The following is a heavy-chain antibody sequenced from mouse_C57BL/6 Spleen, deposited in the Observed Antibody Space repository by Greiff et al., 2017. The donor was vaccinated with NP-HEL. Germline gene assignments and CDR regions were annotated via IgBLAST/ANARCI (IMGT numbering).Heavy chain of an antibody. CDR2: IRNKANGYTT. CDR1: GFTFTDYY. CDR3: ARHYGSSFYAMDY. J-gene: IGHJ4*01. V-gene: IGHV7-3*01. D-gene: IGHD1-1*01. Sequence: EVQGVESGGGLVQPGGSLSLSCAASGFTFTDYYMSWVRQPPGKALEWLGFIRNKANGYTTEYSASVKGRFTISRDNSQSILYLQMNALRAEDSATYYCARHYGSSFYAMDYWGQGTSVTVSS.